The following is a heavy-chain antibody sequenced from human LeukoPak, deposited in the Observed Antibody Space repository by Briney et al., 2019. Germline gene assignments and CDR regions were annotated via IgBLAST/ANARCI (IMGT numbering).Heavy chain of an antibody. D-gene: IGHD5-24*01. CDR3: AREGQWGYGLHPYSWFDP. CDR2: IYYSGST. J-gene: IGHJ5*02. V-gene: IGHV4-30-4*01. Sequence: PSETLSLTCTVSGGSISRGVYYWRWIRQPPGKGLEWIGYIYYSGSTYYNPSLKSRVTISVDTSKNQFSLKPSSVTAADTAVYYCAREGQWGYGLHPYSWFDPWGQGTLVTVSS. CDR1: GGSISRGVYY.